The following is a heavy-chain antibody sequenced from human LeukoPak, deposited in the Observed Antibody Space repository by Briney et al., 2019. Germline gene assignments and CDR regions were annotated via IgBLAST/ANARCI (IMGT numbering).Heavy chain of an antibody. D-gene: IGHD3-10*01. V-gene: IGHV4-34*01. CDR1: GGSFSGYY. CDR2: INHSGST. CDR3: ARVRVIPRTVDY. J-gene: IGHJ4*02. Sequence: PSETLSLTCAVYGGSFSGYYWSWIRQPPGKGLEWIGEINHSGSTNYNPSLKSRVTISVDTSKNQFSLKLSSVTAADTAVYYRARVRVIPRTVDYWGQGTLVTVSS.